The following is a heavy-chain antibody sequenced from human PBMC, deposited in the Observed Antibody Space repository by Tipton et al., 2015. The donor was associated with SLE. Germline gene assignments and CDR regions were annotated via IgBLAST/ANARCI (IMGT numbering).Heavy chain of an antibody. V-gene: IGHV3-48*03. Sequence: GSLRLSCAASGFTFSSHEMNWVRQAPGKGLEWVSYISTSGSTKYYTDSVKGRFTISRDNVKNSLYLQMNSLRAEDTAVYYCAKSFNFDYWGQGTLVTVSS. CDR2: ISTSGSTK. CDR3: AKSFNFDY. J-gene: IGHJ4*02. CDR1: GFTFSSHE. D-gene: IGHD5-24*01.